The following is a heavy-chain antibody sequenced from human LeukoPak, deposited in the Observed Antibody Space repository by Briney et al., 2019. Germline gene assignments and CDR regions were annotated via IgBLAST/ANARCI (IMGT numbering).Heavy chain of an antibody. Sequence: AGSLRLSCAASGFTFSSDAMSSVRQAPGQGLEWVSVISGSGGSTYYADSVQGRFTISRDNSKNTLYLQMNSLRAEDTAVYYCVATVTILDYWGQGTLVTVSS. V-gene: IGHV3-23*01. J-gene: IGHJ4*02. CDR1: GFTFSSDA. D-gene: IGHD4-17*01. CDR2: ISGSGGST. CDR3: VATVTILDY.